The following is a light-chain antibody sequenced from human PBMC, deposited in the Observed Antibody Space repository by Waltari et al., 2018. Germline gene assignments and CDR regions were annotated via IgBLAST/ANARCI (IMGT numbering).Light chain of an antibody. CDR3: SSYAGSNNWL. CDR2: EVS. CDR1: SSDVGNYNY. Sequence: QSALTQPPSASGSPGQSVTISCTGTSSDVGNYNYVSWYQQHPGKAPKLMIYEVSKQPSGVPDRFSVSKSGNTASLTVSGLQAEDEADYYCSSYAGSNNWLFGGGTKLTVL. J-gene: IGLJ3*02. V-gene: IGLV2-8*01.